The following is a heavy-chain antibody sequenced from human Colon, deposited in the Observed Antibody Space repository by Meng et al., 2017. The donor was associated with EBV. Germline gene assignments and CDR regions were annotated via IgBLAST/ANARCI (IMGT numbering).Heavy chain of an antibody. V-gene: IGHV4-28*03. Sequence: QVQLQESGPGLVKPSXXLSLICXVSGYSISSSNWWGWIRQHPGKGLEWIGYIYHSGSTKYNPSLKSRVTISVDTSKNQFSLKLSSVTAADTAVYYCARDTSTWGNKGLDHWGQGILVTVSS. CDR3: ARDTSTWGNKGLDH. CDR1: GYSISSSNW. J-gene: IGHJ4*02. CDR2: IYHSGST. D-gene: IGHD7-27*01.